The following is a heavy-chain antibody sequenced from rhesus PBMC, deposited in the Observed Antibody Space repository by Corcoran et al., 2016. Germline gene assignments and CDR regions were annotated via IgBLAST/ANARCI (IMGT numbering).Heavy chain of an antibody. CDR2: IYGSSTST. CDR3: ARDEYCSSTYCSSSFDD. Sequence: QVQLQDSGPGVVKPSETLSLTCAVSGGSISDSYRWSWIRQPPGKGLEWIGYIYGSSTSTNYNPSIKSRVTMSKDTSKNQCSLKLSSVTAADTAVYYCARDEYCSSTYCSSSFDDWGQGVLVTVSS. J-gene: IGHJ4*01. D-gene: IGHD2-15*01. V-gene: IGHV4S10*01. CDR1: GGSISDSYR.